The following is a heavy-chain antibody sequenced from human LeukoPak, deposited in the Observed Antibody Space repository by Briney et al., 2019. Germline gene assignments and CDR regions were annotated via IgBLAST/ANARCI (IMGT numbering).Heavy chain of an antibody. CDR3: ARSRGAGPGAYFDY. J-gene: IGHJ4*02. CDR1: GFTFSDEY. D-gene: IGHD6-19*01. Sequence: GGALRLSCAASGFTFSDEYMSWIRQAPGKGLEWVSYISNSGSYTNYADSVKGGFTISRDNAKNSLYLQMNSLRAEDTAVYYCARSRGAGPGAYFDYWGQGTLITVSS. CDR2: ISNSGSYT. V-gene: IGHV3-11*03.